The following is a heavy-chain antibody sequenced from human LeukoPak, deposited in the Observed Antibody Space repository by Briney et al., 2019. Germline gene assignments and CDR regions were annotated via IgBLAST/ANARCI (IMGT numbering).Heavy chain of an antibody. J-gene: IGHJ4*02. CDR2: IYHSGST. CDR3: ARVGVYDSSGQLRY. Sequence: PSETLSLTCTVSGYSISSGYYWGWIRPPPGKGLEWIGSIYHSGSTYYNPSLKSRVTISVDTSKNQFSLKLSSVTAADTAVYYCARVGVYDSSGQLRYWGQGTLVTVSS. V-gene: IGHV4-38-2*02. D-gene: IGHD3-22*01. CDR1: GYSISSGYY.